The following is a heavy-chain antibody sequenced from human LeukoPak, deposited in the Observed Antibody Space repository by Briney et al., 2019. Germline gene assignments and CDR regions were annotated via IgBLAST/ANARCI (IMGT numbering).Heavy chain of an antibody. J-gene: IGHJ4*02. CDR1: GFTVSSYA. Sequence: GGSLRLSCAASGFTVSSYAMHWVRQAPGKGLEWVAVISYDGSNKYYADSVKGRFTISRDNSKNTLYLQMNSLRAEDTAVYYCARGGGGYQLLPFDYWGQGTLVTVSS. D-gene: IGHD2-2*01. V-gene: IGHV3-30*04. CDR2: ISYDGSNK. CDR3: ARGGGGYQLLPFDY.